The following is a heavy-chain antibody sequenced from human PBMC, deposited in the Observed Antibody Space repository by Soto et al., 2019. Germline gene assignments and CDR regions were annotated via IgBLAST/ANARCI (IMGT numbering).Heavy chain of an antibody. Sequence: QVQLQESGPGLVKPSETLSLTCTVSGGSISSYYWSWIRQPPGKGLEWIGYIYYSGSTNYNPSLKSRVTISVDTSKDQFSLKLSSVTAADTAVYYCARVQSCGGDCYFDYWGQGTLVTVSS. CDR3: ARVQSCGGDCYFDY. CDR1: GGSISSYY. V-gene: IGHV4-59*01. D-gene: IGHD2-21*01. CDR2: IYYSGST. J-gene: IGHJ4*02.